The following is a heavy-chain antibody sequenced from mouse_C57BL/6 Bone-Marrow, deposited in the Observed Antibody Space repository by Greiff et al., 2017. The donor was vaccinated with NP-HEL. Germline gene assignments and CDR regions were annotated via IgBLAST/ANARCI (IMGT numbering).Heavy chain of an antibody. J-gene: IGHJ1*03. V-gene: IGHV5-16*01. D-gene: IGHD1-1*01. CDR2: INYDGSST. CDR3: ARGPPDYYGSSYWYFDV. CDR1: GFTFSDYY. Sequence: EVKLQESEGGLVQPGSSMKLSCTASGFTFSDYYMAWVRQVPEKGLEWVANINYDGSSTYYLDSLKSRFIISRDNAKNILYLQMSSLKSEDTATYYCARGPPDYYGSSYWYFDVWGTGTTVTVSS.